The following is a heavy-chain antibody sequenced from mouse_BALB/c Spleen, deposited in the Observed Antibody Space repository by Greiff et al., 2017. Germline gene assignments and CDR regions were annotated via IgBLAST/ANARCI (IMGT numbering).Heavy chain of an antibody. V-gene: IGHV14-1*02. CDR1: GFNIKDYY. CDR3: ATTATFAY. D-gene: IGHD1-2*01. Sequence: EVQLQQSGAELVRPGALVKLSCKASGFNIKDYYMHWVKQRPEQGLEWIGWIDPENGNTIYDPKFQGKASITADTSSNTAYLQLSSLTSEDTAVYYCATTATFAYWGQGTLVTVSA. J-gene: IGHJ3*01. CDR2: IDPENGNT.